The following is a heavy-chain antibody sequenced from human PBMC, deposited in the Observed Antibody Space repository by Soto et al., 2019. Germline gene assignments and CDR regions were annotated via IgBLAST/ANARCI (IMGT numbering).Heavy chain of an antibody. V-gene: IGHV4-39*01. CDR1: GDSITSTSYY. D-gene: IGHD6-13*01. J-gene: IGHJ4*02. Sequence: SETLSLTCTVSGDSITSTSYYWGWIRQPSGKGLEWIGCIHYSGSTYYNPSLRSRVTSSVDTSKNQFSLKVNSVTAADTAVYYCARRLFSSTWPSYFDYWGEGTLVTVSS. CDR3: ARRLFSSTWPSYFDY. CDR2: IHYSGST.